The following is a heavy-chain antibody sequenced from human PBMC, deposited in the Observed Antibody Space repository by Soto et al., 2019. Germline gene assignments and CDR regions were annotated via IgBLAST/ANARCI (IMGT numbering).Heavy chain of an antibody. D-gene: IGHD2-8*01. Sequence: THTMPVTWTVAGFSISGGDYYWRWINQPPGKGLEWIGYIYYSGSTHYNPSLKSRVTISVDTSKNQFSLKLSSVTAADTAVYYCASGCLPCLRTNVAVSDFRVQGRPVTGSS. CDR3: ASGCLPCLRTNVAVSDF. V-gene: IGHV4-30-4*01. CDR1: GFSISGGDYY. CDR2: IYYSGST. J-gene: IGHJ1*01.